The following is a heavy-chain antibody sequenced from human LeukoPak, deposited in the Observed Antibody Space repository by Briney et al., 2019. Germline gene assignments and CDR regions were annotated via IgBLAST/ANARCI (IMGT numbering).Heavy chain of an antibody. CDR1: GGSFSGYY. D-gene: IGHD3-10*01. J-gene: IGHJ4*02. CDR3: ARGGGQLLWFGSEKYNFDY. CDR2: INHSGST. V-gene: IGHV4-34*01. Sequence: PSETLSLTCAVYGGSFSGYYWSWIRQPPGKGLEWIGEINHSGSTNYNPSLKSRVTISVDTSKNQFSLKLSSVTAADTAVYYCARGGGQLLWFGSEKYNFDYWGQGTLVTVSS.